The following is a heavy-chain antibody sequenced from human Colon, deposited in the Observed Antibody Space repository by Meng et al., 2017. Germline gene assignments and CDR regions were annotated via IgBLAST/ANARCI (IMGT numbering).Heavy chain of an antibody. CDR1: GFSFSDLY. D-gene: IGHD6-6*01. CDR3: VTTARQADH. V-gene: IGHV3-11*01. J-gene: IGHJ5*02. Sequence: QVQLVESGGTVVTPGGVPRLYCAASGFSFSDLYMSWVRQAPGKGLEWLSYINSGGSDIAYADSVKGRFTISRDNARNSLYLQMSSLRAEDTAVYYCVTTARQADHWGQGTLVTVSS. CDR2: INSGGSDI.